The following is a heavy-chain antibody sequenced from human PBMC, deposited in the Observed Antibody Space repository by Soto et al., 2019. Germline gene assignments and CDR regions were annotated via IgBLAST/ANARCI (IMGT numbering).Heavy chain of an antibody. V-gene: IGHV4-31*03. J-gene: IGHJ4*02. D-gene: IGHD3-22*01. CDR3: ARDRGYYYDSSGPFQFDY. Sequence: SETLSLTCTVSGGPISSGGYYWSWIRQHPGKGLEWIGYIYYSGSTYYNPSLKSRVTISVDTSKNQFSLKLSSVTAADTAVYYCARDRGYYYDSSGPFQFDYWGQGTLVTVSS. CDR1: GGPISSGGYY. CDR2: IYYSGST.